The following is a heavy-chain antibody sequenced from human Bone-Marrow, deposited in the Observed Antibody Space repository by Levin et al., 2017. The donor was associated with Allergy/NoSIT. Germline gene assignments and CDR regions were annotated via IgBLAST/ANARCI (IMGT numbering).Heavy chain of an antibody. J-gene: IGHJ5*02. CDR2: INPKNGGT. CDR3: ARSYCRDEMCFENWFDP. CDR1: GYSFTDHY. Sequence: ASVKVSCKASGYSFTDHYVHWVRQAPGQGLEWMGRINPKNGGTNSAQKFLGRVTMTRDTSITTAFMELSRLRSDDTAVYYCARSYCRDEMCFENWFDPWGQGTLVTVSS. D-gene: IGHD2-21*01. V-gene: IGHV1-2*06.